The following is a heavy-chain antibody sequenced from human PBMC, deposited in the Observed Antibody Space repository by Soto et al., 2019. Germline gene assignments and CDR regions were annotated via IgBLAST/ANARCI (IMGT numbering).Heavy chain of an antibody. CDR3: EKDDPFGDHDY. D-gene: IGHD3-10*01. Sequence: GGSLRLSCAASGFTFSSYAMSWVRQAPGKGLEWVSVITGSGGSTYYADSVKGRFTISRDTSKNTLFLQMNSLRAEDTAVYYCEKDDPFGDHDYWSQGTLVTVSS. J-gene: IGHJ4*02. CDR1: GFTFSSYA. CDR2: ITGSGGST. V-gene: IGHV3-23*01.